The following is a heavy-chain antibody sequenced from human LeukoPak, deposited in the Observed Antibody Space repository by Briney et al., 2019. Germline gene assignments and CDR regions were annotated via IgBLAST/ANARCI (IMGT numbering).Heavy chain of an antibody. CDR1: GFTFSSYA. CDR3: AKVRPRYCSSTSCYSGTYYFDY. V-gene: IGHV3-23*01. CDR2: ISGSGGST. D-gene: IGHD2-2*01. J-gene: IGHJ4*02. Sequence: PGGSLRLSCAASGFTFSSYAMSWVRQAPGKGLEWVSAISGSGGSTYYADSVKCRFTISRDNSKNTLYLQMNSLRAEDTAVYYCAKVRPRYCSSTSCYSGTYYFDYWGQGTLVTVSS.